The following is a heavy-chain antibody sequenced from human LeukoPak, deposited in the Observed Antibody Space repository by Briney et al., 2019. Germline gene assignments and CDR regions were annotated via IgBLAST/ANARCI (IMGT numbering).Heavy chain of an antibody. CDR3: ARDAVDTANAV. Sequence: GGSLRLSCAASGFTFTTYWMHWVRQAPGKGLVWVSHINSDGSITSYADSVKGRFTISRDNARNTLYLQMNSLRAEDTAVYYCARDAVDTANAVWGQGTTVTVSS. J-gene: IGHJ6*02. V-gene: IGHV3-74*01. D-gene: IGHD5-18*01. CDR1: GFTFTTYW. CDR2: INSDGSIT.